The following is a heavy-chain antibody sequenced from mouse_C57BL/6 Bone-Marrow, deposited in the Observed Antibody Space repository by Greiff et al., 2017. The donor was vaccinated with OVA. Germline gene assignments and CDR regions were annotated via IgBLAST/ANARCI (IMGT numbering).Heavy chain of an antibody. CDR1: GYTFTEYT. CDR2: FYPGSGSI. Sequence: VQLQQSGAELVKPGASVKLSCKASGYTFTEYTIHWVKQRSGQGLEWIGWFYPGSGSIKYNEKFKDKATLTADKSSSTVYMARRRLTSEDSAVYFCSRHENCCPFYSYYFDYLGQGTTLTVSS. CDR3: SRHENCCPFYSYYFDY. V-gene: IGHV1-62-2*01. J-gene: IGHJ2*01. D-gene: IGHD2-1*01.